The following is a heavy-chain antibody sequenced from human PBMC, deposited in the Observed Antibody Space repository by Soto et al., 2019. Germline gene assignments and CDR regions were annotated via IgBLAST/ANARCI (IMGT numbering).Heavy chain of an antibody. CDR2: IYYSGST. Sequence: QVQLQESGPGLVKPSQTLSLTCTVSGGSISSGDDFWTWIRKPPGKCLEWIGYIYYSGSTYYNPYLQSRLTMSVDTSKNQVRLKLSSVTAADTAVYYCARYRAKWKDYYYYGMDVWGQGTTVTVSS. V-gene: IGHV4-30-4*01. CDR3: ARYRAKWKDYYYYGMDV. D-gene: IGHD1-20*01. CDR1: GGSISSGDDF. J-gene: IGHJ6*02.